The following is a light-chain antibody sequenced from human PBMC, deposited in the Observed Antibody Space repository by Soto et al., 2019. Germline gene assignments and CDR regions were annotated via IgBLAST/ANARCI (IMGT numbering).Light chain of an antibody. CDR3: SSYAGSNTYMV. V-gene: IGLV2-8*01. Sequence: QSVLTQPPSASGSPGQSVTISCTGTGSDVGGYNYVSWYQHHPGKAPQLMIYEVSKRPSGVPDRFSGSKSGNTASLTVSGLQAEEEADYYCSSYAGSNTYMVFGGGTKLTVL. J-gene: IGLJ2*01. CDR2: EVS. CDR1: GSDVGGYNY.